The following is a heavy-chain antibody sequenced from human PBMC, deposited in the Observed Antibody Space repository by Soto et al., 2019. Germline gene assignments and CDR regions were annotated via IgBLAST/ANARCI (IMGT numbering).Heavy chain of an antibody. V-gene: IGHV1-69*06. D-gene: IGHD6-13*01. Sequence: GASVKVSCKASGGTFSSYAISWVRQAPGQGLEWMGGIIPIFGTANYAQKFQGRVTITADKSTSTAYMELSSLRSEDTAVYYCAREIAAAGTSPYFQHCGQGTLVTVSS. CDR3: AREIAAAGTSPYFQH. J-gene: IGHJ1*01. CDR1: GGTFSSYA. CDR2: IIPIFGTA.